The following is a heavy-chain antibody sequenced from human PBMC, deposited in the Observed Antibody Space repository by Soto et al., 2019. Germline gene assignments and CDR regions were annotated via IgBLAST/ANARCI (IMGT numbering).Heavy chain of an antibody. Sequence: QVQLVQSGAEVKKPGSSVKVSCKASGGPFSTYAISWVRQAPGQGLEWMGGIIPLFTTTNYAQKFQGRVTITADESTSTAYMELSSPTSEDTAMYYCAGGFDPYYYYVMDVWGQGTAVTVSS. D-gene: IGHD5-12*01. CDR1: GGPFSTYA. CDR2: IIPLFTTT. CDR3: AGGFDPYYYYVMDV. V-gene: IGHV1-69*12. J-gene: IGHJ6*02.